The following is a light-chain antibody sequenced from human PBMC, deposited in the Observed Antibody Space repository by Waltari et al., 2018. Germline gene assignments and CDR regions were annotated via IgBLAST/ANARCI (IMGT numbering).Light chain of an antibody. CDR2: RNS. V-gene: IGLV1-47*01. CDR3: AAWDSSLSAWV. Sequence: QSVLTQPLPASGSPGPRVPNHRHGSSSDLGSNPRSWYQPPPGTAPKVLIYRNSQRPSGVPVRFSGSKSGTSASLAMSGLRSEDETDYYCAAWDSSLSAWVFGGGTKLTVL. J-gene: IGLJ3*02. CDR1: SSDLGSNP.